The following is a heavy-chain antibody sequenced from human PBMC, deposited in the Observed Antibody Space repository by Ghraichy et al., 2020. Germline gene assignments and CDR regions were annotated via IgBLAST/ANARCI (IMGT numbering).Heavy chain of an antibody. Sequence: SETLSLTCTVSGGSINSYYWSWIRQPPGKGLEWIGYIYYSGSTNYNPSLKSRVTISIDTSRDQFSLRLNSVTAADTAVYYCARLVVPAAIKSYSSYGMDLWGQGTTVTVSS. V-gene: IGHV4-59*01. D-gene: IGHD2-2*01. CDR3: ARLVVPAAIKSYSSYGMDL. CDR2: IYYSGST. CDR1: GGSINSYY. J-gene: IGHJ6*02.